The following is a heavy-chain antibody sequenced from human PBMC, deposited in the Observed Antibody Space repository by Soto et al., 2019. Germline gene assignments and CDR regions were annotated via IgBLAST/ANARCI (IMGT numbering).Heavy chain of an antibody. D-gene: IGHD3-3*01. J-gene: IGHJ5*02. V-gene: IGHV4-34*01. CDR2: INHSGST. CDR3: ARRGLRFLAA. CDR1: GGSFSGYY. Sequence: PSETLSLNCAVYGGSFSGYYWSWIRQPPGKGLEWIGEINHSGSTNYNPSLKSRVTISVDTSKNQFSLKLSSVTAADTAVYYCARRGLRFLAAWGQGTLVTVSS.